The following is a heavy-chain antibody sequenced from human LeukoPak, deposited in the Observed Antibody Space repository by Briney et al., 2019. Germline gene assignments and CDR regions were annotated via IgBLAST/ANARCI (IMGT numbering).Heavy chain of an antibody. V-gene: IGHV4-34*01. CDR3: ASDYYGSGSLDY. Sequence: SETLSLTCAVYGGSFSGYYWSWIRQPPGKGLEWIGEINHSGSTNYNPSLKSRVTTSVDTSKNQFSLKLSSVTAADTAVYYCASDYYGSGSLDYWGQGTLVTVSS. CDR2: INHSGST. J-gene: IGHJ4*02. CDR1: GGSFSGYY. D-gene: IGHD3-10*01.